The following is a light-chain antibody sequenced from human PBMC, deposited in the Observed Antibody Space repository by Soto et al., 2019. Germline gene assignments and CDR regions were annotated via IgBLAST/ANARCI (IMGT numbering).Light chain of an antibody. CDR1: SSNIGNND. V-gene: IGLV1-51*01. J-gene: IGLJ2*01. CDR3: GTWDSSLSAVL. CDR2: DDN. Sequence: QSVLTQPPSVSAAPGQKVTISCSGSSSNIGNNDVSWYQQLPGTVTKLLIYDDNKRSSGIPDRFSGSKSGTSATLGITGLQTVDEADYYCGTWDSSLSAVLFGGGTQLTVL.